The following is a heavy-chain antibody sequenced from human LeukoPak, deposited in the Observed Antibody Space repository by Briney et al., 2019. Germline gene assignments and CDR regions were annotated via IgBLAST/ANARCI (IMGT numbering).Heavy chain of an antibody. V-gene: IGHV3-23*01. CDR1: GFTFSSYA. CDR3: ARAIVLMVYDDGFDP. CDR2: ISGSGGST. D-gene: IGHD2-8*01. Sequence: GGSLRLSCAASGFTFSSYAMSWVRQAPGKGLEWVSAISGSGGSTYYADSVKGRFTISRDNSKNTLYLQMNSLRAEATAVYYCARAIVLMVYDDGFDPWGQGTLVTVSS. J-gene: IGHJ5*02.